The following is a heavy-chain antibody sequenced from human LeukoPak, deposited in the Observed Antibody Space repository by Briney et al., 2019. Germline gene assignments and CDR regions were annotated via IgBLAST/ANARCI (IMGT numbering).Heavy chain of an antibody. CDR1: GFTFSNYG. Sequence: PGGSLRLSCAASGFTFSNYGMHWVRQAPGKGLEWVAFIRYDGSNKYYADSVKGRFTISRDNSKNTLYLQMNSLRAEDTAVYYCAKDGEQWLVQEVGYFDYWGQGTLVTVSS. CDR2: IRYDGSNK. CDR3: AKDGEQWLVQEVGYFDY. D-gene: IGHD6-19*01. V-gene: IGHV3-30*02. J-gene: IGHJ4*02.